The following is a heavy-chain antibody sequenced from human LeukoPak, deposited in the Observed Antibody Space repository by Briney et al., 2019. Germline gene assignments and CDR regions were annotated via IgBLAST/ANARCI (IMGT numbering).Heavy chain of an antibody. CDR3: AKTRGRYLDY. D-gene: IGHD3-10*01. J-gene: IGHJ4*02. CDR1: GFTVSSNY. Sequence: GGSLRLSCAASGFTVSSNYMSWVRQAPGKGLDWISVIYSGGTTYYADSVKGRFTISRDISKNTLYLQMISLRADDTAVYYCAKTRGRYLDYWGQGTLVTVSS. V-gene: IGHV3-53*01. CDR2: IYSGGTT.